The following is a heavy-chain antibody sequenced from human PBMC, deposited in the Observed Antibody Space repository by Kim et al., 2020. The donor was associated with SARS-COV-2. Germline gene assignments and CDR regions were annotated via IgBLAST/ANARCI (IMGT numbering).Heavy chain of an antibody. V-gene: IGHV1-46*01. J-gene: IGHJ6*02. CDR1: GYTFTSYY. Sequence: ASVKVSCKASGYTFTSYYMHWVRQAPGQGLEWMGIINPSGGSTSYAQKFQGRVTMTRDTSTSTVYMELSSLRSEDTAVYYCARKPVTDYYYYYGMDVWGQGTTVTVSS. CDR2: INPSGGST. D-gene: IGHD2-21*02. CDR3: ARKPVTDYYYYYGMDV.